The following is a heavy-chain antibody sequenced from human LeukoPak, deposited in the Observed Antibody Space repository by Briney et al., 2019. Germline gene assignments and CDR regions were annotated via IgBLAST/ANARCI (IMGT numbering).Heavy chain of an antibody. D-gene: IGHD2-2*01. CDR1: GFTFSSYS. V-gene: IGHV3-48*01. CDR3: ARPSTSPIVEHFQH. Sequence: GGSLRLSCAASGFTFSSYSMNWVRHAPGKGLEWVSYISSSSSTIYYADSVKGRFTISRDNAKNSLYLQMNSLRAEDTAVYYCARPSTSPIVEHFQHWGQGTLVTVSS. CDR2: ISSSSSTI. J-gene: IGHJ1*01.